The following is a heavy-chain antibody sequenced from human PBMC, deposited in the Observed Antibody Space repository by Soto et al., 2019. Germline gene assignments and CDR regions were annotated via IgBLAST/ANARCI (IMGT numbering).Heavy chain of an antibody. CDR1: GFTFSSYE. Sequence: PGGSLRLSCAASGFTFSSYEMNWVRQAPGKGLEWVSYISSSGSTIYYADSVKGRFTISRDNAKNSLYLQMNSLRAEDTAVYYCARRKVSSSSRAFDIWGQGTMVTV. D-gene: IGHD6-6*01. J-gene: IGHJ3*02. V-gene: IGHV3-48*03. CDR3: ARRKVSSSSRAFDI. CDR2: ISSSGSTI.